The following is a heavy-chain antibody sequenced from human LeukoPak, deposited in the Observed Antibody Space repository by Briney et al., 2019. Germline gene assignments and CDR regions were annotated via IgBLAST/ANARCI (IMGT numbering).Heavy chain of an antibody. J-gene: IGHJ3*02. CDR3: AHSWVYYYDSSGPIRDNAFDI. Sequence: SGPTLVNPTQTLTLTCTFSGFSLSTSGVGVGWIRQPPGKALEWLALIYWDDDKRYSPSLKSRLTITKDTSKNQVVLTMTNMDPVDTATYYCAHSWVYYYDSSGPIRDNAFDIWGQGTMVTVSS. CDR2: IYWDDDK. V-gene: IGHV2-5*02. D-gene: IGHD3-22*01. CDR1: GFSLSTSGVG.